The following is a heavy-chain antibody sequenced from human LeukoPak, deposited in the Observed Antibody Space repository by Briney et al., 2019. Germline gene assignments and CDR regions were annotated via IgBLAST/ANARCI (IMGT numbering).Heavy chain of an antibody. V-gene: IGHV3-30*02. J-gene: IGHJ4*02. CDR1: GFTFSNFG. Sequence: GGSLRLSCAASGFTFSNFGMHWVRQAPGKGLEWVAFIRFDGSNKYYRDSVKGRFTVSRDNSKNTLYLQLDYLRTEDTAVYYCAKEPKEWELPDYWGQGTLVTVSS. CDR3: AKEPKEWELPDY. CDR2: IRFDGSNK. D-gene: IGHD1-26*01.